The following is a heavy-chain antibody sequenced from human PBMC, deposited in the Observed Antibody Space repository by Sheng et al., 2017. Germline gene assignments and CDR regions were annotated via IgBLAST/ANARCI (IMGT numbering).Heavy chain of an antibody. CDR1: GGSFSNYI. D-gene: IGHD5-18*01. CDR3: ARDLGYIYGYHYFDP. CDR2: IMPMLGAA. V-gene: IGHV1-69*13. J-gene: IGHJ4*02. Sequence: QVHLVQSGAEVKRPGSSVKVSCKGSGGSFSNYIISWMRQAPGQGFEWMGGIMPMLGAANYAQKFQGRVTITADESTSTAYMEMSSLRAEDTAVYYCARDLGYIYGYHYFDPVGQGSLVTVTS.